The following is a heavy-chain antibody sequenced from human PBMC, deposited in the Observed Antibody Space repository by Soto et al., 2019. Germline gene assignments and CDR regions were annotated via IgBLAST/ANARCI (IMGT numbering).Heavy chain of an antibody. CDR3: ARRGYSSGNFDY. J-gene: IGHJ4*02. V-gene: IGHV4-39*02. CDR2: IFYSGTT. D-gene: IGHD5-18*01. CDR1: GDSITSNNYY. Sequence: PSETLSLTCTVSGDSITSNNYYWDWIRQPPGKGLEWIGTIFYSGTTYYNPSLESRVTISVDTSNNHFSLKLSSVTAADTAVYYCARRGYSSGNFDYWGQGTLVTVSS.